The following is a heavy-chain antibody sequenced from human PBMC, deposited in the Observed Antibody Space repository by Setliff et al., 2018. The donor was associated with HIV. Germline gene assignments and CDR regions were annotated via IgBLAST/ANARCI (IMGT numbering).Heavy chain of an antibody. CDR1: RYSSTSYW. J-gene: IGHJ4*02. V-gene: IGHV5-10-1*01. D-gene: IGHD5-12*01. CDR3: ARHGVDGLYGGYDWAYYFDY. Sequence: SLKISCKGSRYSSTSYWISWVRQMPGKGPEWMGRVDPSDSYINYSPSFQGHVTISADRPINTAYLQWSSLKASDTAMYYCARHGVDGLYGGYDWAYYFDYWGQGTQVTVSS. CDR2: VDPSDSYI.